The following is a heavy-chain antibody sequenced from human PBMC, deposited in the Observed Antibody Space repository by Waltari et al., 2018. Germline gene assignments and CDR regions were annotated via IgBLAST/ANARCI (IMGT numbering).Heavy chain of an antibody. CDR3: ARDWRGSSSNY. CDR2: INHSGST. Sequence: QVQLQQWGAGLLTPSETLSLTCAVYGGSFSGYYWSWIRQPPGKGLEWIGEINHSGSTNYNPSLKSRVTISVDTSKNQFSLKLSSVTAADTAVYYCARDWRGSSSNYWGQGTLVTVSS. J-gene: IGHJ4*02. V-gene: IGHV4-34*01. D-gene: IGHD6-6*01. CDR1: GGSFSGYY.